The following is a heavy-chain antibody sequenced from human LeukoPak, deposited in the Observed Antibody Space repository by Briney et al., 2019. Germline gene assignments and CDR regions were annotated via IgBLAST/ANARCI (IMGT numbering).Heavy chain of an antibody. CDR2: INPNSGGT. J-gene: IGHJ4*02. CDR1: GYTFTGYY. D-gene: IGHD3-10*01. Sequence: EASVKVSCKASGYTFTGYYMHWVRQAPGQGLEWMGWINPNSGGTNYAQKFQGRVTMTRDTSISTAYMELSRLRSDDTAVYYCARDEGNTMVRGVILYYFDYWGQGTLVTVSS. V-gene: IGHV1-2*02. CDR3: ARDEGNTMVRGVILYYFDY.